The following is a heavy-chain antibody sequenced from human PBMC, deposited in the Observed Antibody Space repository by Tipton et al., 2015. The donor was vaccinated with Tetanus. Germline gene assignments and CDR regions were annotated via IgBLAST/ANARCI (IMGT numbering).Heavy chain of an antibody. CDR2: IYHSGST. CDR1: GGSISSSNW. Sequence: TLSLTCAVSGGSISSSNWWSWVRQPPGKGLEWIGEIYHSGSTNYNPSLKSRVTISVDTSKNQFSLKLSSVTAADTAVYYCASRGITMVRGVTDYWGQGTLVTVSS. CDR3: ASRGITMVRGVTDY. J-gene: IGHJ4*02. D-gene: IGHD3-10*01. V-gene: IGHV4-4*02.